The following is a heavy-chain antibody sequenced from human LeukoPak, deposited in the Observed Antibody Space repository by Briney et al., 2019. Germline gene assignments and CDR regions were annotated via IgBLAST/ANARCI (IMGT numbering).Heavy chain of an antibody. CDR3: ARGSLGSSWYSPAGPGDY. Sequence: GASVKVSCKASGYTFTGYYMHWVRQAPGQGLEWMGWINPNSGGTNYAQKFQGRVTITRDTSISTAYIELSRLRSDDTAVYYCARGSLGSSWYSPAGPGDYWGQGTLVTVSS. D-gene: IGHD6-13*01. CDR1: GYTFTGYY. V-gene: IGHV1-2*02. J-gene: IGHJ4*02. CDR2: INPNSGGT.